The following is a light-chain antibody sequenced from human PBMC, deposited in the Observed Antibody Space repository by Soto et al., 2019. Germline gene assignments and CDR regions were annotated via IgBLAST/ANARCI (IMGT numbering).Light chain of an antibody. CDR1: SSDVGGYNY. Sequence: QSALTQPRSVSGSPGQSVPISCTGTSSDVGGYNYVSWYQQHPGKAPKLTIYDVSKRPSGVPDRFSGYKSGNTASLTISGLQAEDEADYYCCSYAGSYTFVFGGGTKLTVL. CDR3: CSYAGSYTFV. CDR2: DVS. V-gene: IGLV2-11*01. J-gene: IGLJ2*01.